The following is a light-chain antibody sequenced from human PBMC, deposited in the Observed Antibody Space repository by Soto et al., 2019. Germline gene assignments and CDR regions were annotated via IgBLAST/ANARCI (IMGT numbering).Light chain of an antibody. Sequence: EIVLTQSPGTLSLSPGERATLSCRASQSISSSYLAWYRQKPGQAPRLLIYGASSRATGIPDRFSGSGSGTDFTLTISRLEPDDFTVYYCQQYGSSRTFGQGTKVEIK. CDR2: GAS. CDR1: QSISSSY. CDR3: QQYGSSRT. V-gene: IGKV3-20*01. J-gene: IGKJ1*01.